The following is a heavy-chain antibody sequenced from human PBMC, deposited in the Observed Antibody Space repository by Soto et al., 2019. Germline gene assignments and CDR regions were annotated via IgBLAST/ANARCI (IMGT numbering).Heavy chain of an antibody. CDR3: ARDRATYPHYYVDL. J-gene: IGHJ2*01. Sequence: QVQLVESGGGVVQPGRSLRLSCAASGFTFSSYGMHWVRQAPGKGLEWVALIWYDGSNKYYADSVKGRFTISRDNSKNTLYLKMNSQRAEDTAVYYCARDRATYPHYYVDLWGRGTLVSVSS. V-gene: IGHV3-33*01. CDR2: IWYDGSNK. D-gene: IGHD1-26*01. CDR1: GFTFSSYG.